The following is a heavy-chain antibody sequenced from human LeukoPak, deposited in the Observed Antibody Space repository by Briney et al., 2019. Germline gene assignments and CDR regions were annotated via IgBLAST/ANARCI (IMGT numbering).Heavy chain of an antibody. CDR2: ISGSGGST. J-gene: IGHJ5*02. V-gene: IGHV3-23*01. CDR3: AKVGSRMVRGVINWFDP. D-gene: IGHD3-10*01. Sequence: GASLRLSCAASGFTFSSYAMSWVRQAPGKGLEWVSAISGSGGSTYYADSVKGRFTISRDNSKNTLYLQMNSLRAEDTAVYYCAKVGSRMVRGVINWFDPWGQGTLVTVSS. CDR1: GFTFSSYA.